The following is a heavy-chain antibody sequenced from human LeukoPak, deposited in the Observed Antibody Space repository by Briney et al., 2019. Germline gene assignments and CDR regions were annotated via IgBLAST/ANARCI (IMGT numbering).Heavy chain of an antibody. J-gene: IGHJ4*02. Sequence: SETLSLTCTVSGGSISSYYWSWIRQPAGKGLEWIGRIYTSGSTNYKPSLKSRVTMSGEPSKNPFPLKLSSVTAADTAVYYCATLIGYCSSTSCDEIDYWGQGTLVTVSS. CDR2: IYTSGST. D-gene: IGHD2-2*01. CDR3: ATLIGYCSSTSCDEIDY. V-gene: IGHV4-4*07. CDR1: GGSISSYY.